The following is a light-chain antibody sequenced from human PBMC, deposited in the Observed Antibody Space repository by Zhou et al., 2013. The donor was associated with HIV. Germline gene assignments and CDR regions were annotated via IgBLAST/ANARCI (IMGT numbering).Light chain of an antibody. J-gene: IGKJ4*01. CDR1: QGVSSY. CDR3: QQRFNWPVT. CDR2: DAS. V-gene: IGKV3D-11*01. Sequence: EIVLTQSPATLSLSPGERATLSCRASQGVSSYLAWYQQKPGQAPRLLIYDASNRATGIPARFSGSGPGTDFTLTISSLEPEDFAVYYCQQRFNWPVTFGGGTKVEIK.